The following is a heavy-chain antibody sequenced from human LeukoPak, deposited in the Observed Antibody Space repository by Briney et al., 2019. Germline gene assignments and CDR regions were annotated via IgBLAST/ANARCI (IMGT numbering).Heavy chain of an antibody. Sequence: GGSLRLSCAGSGFTFSNYWMHWIRHAPGKGLVWVSGINSAGSSTNYADSVKGRFTISRDNAKNTLYLQMDSLRDEDTAVYYCGLSMVRPLSPDYWGQGTLVTVSS. CDR3: GLSMVRPLSPDY. D-gene: IGHD3-10*01. CDR2: INSAGSST. CDR1: GFTFSNYW. J-gene: IGHJ4*02. V-gene: IGHV3-74*01.